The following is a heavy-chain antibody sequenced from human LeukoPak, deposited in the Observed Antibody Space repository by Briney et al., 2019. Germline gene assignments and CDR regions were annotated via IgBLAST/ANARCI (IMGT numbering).Heavy chain of an antibody. D-gene: IGHD3-10*01. Sequence: SETLSLTCTVSGGSISSYYWSWIRQPPGKGLEWIGYIYNSGSTNYNPSLKSRVTISVDTSQVQFSLRLSSVTAADTAVYYCARSEVTYYGSKNSLWPDAFDFWGQGTVVTVSS. CDR1: GGSISSYY. V-gene: IGHV4-4*09. CDR3: ARSEVTYYGSKNSLWPDAFDF. CDR2: IYNSGST. J-gene: IGHJ3*01.